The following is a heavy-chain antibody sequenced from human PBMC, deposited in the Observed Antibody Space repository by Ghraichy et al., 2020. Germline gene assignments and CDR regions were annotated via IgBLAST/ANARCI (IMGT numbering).Heavy chain of an antibody. Sequence: GGSLRLSCAASGFTFSSYAMSWVRQAPGKGLEWVSAISGSGGSTYYADSVKGRFTISRDNSKNTLYLQMNSLRAEDTAVYYCAKAVQSDFWSGYYNGYWYFDLWGRGTLVTVSS. D-gene: IGHD3-3*01. J-gene: IGHJ2*01. V-gene: IGHV3-23*01. CDR3: AKAVQSDFWSGYYNGYWYFDL. CDR1: GFTFSSYA. CDR2: ISGSGGST.